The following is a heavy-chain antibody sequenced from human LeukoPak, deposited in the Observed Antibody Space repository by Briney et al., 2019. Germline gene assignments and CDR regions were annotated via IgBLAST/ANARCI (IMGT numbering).Heavy chain of an antibody. CDR2: ISGSGGRT. Sequence: PGGSLRLSCAASGFTFSNYAMTWVRQAPGKGLEWVSAISGSGGRTYYADSVKGRFTISRDNSKNTLYLQMNSLRAEDTAVYYCAKAGDFWSGYYYYYYGVDVWGQGTTATVSS. V-gene: IGHV3-23*01. CDR1: GFTFSNYA. CDR3: AKAGDFWSGYYYYYYGVDV. D-gene: IGHD3-3*01. J-gene: IGHJ6*02.